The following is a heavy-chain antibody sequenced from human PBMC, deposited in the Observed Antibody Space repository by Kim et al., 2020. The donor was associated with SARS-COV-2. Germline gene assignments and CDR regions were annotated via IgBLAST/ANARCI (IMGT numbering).Heavy chain of an antibody. D-gene: IGHD6-13*01. CDR2: ISSSSSTI. CDR3: ARGGSSRVYYYGMDV. CDR1: GFTFSSYS. J-gene: IGHJ6*02. Sequence: GGSLRLSCAASGFTFSSYSMNWVRQAPGKGLEWVSYISSSSSTIYYADSVKGRFTISRDNAKNSLYLQMNSLRDEDTAVYYCARGGSSRVYYYGMDVWGQGTTVTVSS. V-gene: IGHV3-48*02.